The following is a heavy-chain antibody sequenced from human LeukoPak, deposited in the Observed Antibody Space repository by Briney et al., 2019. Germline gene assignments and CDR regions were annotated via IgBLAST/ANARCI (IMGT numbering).Heavy chain of an antibody. CDR1: GFTFSSYA. CDR2: ISGSGGST. V-gene: IGHV3-23*01. Sequence: GGSLRLSCAASGFTFSSYAMSWVRQAPGKGLEWFSAISGSGGSTYYADSVKGRFTISRDNSKNTLYLQMNSLRAEDTAVYYCAKLPYYYDSSGYLDYWGQGTLVTVSS. CDR3: AKLPYYYDSSGYLDY. D-gene: IGHD3-22*01. J-gene: IGHJ4*02.